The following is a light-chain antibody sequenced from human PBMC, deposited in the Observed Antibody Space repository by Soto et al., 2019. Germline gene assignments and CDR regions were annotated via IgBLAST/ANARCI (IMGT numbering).Light chain of an antibody. CDR3: QQYRNWTPRT. V-gene: IGKV3-15*01. Sequence: HSAATLASSPGSTATLSCMVSQRLTADLAWYQQKPGQAPRLLLFRASTRANGVTARFSGSGSGTEFTITISGMQSEDFAVSYCQQYRNWTPRTFGPGTKVDIK. CDR1: QRLTAD. J-gene: IGKJ1*01. CDR2: RAS.